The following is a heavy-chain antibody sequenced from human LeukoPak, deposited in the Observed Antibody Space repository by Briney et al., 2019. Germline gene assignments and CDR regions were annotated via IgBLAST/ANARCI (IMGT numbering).Heavy chain of an antibody. CDR2: IGTAGDT. CDR1: GFTFSSYD. J-gene: IGHJ3*02. D-gene: IGHD6-13*01. Sequence: GGSLRLSCAASGFTFSSYDMHWVRQATGKGLEWVSAIGTAGDTYYPGSVKGRFTISRENAKNSLYLQMNSLRAGDTAVYYCARGPGIAAAGQDASDIWGQGTMVTVSS. V-gene: IGHV3-13*01. CDR3: ARGPGIAAAGQDASDI.